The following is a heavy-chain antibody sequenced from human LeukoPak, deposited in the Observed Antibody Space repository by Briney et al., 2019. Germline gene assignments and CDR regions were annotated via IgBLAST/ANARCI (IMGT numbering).Heavy chain of an antibody. CDR3: ARETSLAGFASGLGFNY. Sequence: PSETLSLTCTVSGASISGWYWSWIRQPPGKGLEWIGYVYGSGYTNYNPSLKNRVIMSIDTSKNHFSLKLTSVTAADTATYYCARETSLAGFASGLGFNYWGQGILVTVSS. J-gene: IGHJ4*02. CDR2: VYGSGYT. V-gene: IGHV4-59*01. D-gene: IGHD6-19*01. CDR1: GASISGWY.